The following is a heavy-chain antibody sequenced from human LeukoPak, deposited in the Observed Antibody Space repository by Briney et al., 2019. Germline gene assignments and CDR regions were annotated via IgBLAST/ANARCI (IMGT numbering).Heavy chain of an antibody. D-gene: IGHD1-14*01. J-gene: IGHJ4*02. CDR2: IKQDGSEK. V-gene: IGHV3-7*03. Sequence: GGSLRLSCAASGFTFSSYWMSWVRQAPGKGLEGVANIKQDGSEKYYVDSVKGRFTISRDNAKNSLYLQMNSLRAEDTAVYYCARDRRTLNHNSFDYWGQGTLVTVSS. CDR3: ARDRRTLNHNSFDY. CDR1: GFTFSSYW.